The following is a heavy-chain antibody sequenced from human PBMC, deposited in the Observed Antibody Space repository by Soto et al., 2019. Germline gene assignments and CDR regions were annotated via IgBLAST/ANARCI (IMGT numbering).Heavy chain of an antibody. D-gene: IGHD1-26*01. V-gene: IGHV3-33*01. J-gene: IGHJ6*02. CDR3: ASDLVGASDSYGLDV. CDR2: IWHDGNNK. Sequence: RQAPGKGLEWVAIIWHDGNNKYYADSVRGRFIISRDNSKNRLYLQMNSLRAGDTAVYYCASDLVGASDSYGLDVWGQGTPVTVSS.